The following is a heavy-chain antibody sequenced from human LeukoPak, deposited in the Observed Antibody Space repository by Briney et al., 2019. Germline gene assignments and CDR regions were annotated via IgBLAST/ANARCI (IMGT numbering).Heavy chain of an antibody. CDR1: GYTFTKYG. Sequence: SVKVSCKTSGYTFTKYGISWLRQAPGQGLEWMGGIIPIFGTANYAQKFQGRVTITADESTSTAYMELSSLRSEDTAVYYCARDWGCSSTSCSTGWFDPWGQGTLVTVSS. CDR3: ARDWGCSSTSCSTGWFDP. D-gene: IGHD2-2*01. CDR2: IIPIFGTA. V-gene: IGHV1-69*13. J-gene: IGHJ5*02.